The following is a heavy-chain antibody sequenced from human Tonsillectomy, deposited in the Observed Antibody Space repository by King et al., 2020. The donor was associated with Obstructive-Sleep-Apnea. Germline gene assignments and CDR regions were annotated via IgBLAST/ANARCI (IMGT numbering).Heavy chain of an antibody. D-gene: IGHD6-13*01. J-gene: IGHJ4*02. CDR3: TTDGGEAAGTNY. CDR2: IKSKTDGGTT. V-gene: IGHV3-15*05. CDR1: GFTFSNAW. Sequence: VQLVESGGGLVKPGGSLRLSCAASGFTFSNAWMSWVRQAPGKGLEWVGRIKSKTDGGTTDYAAPVKGRFTISRDDSKNTLYLQMNSLKTEDPAVYYCTTDGGEAAGTNYWGQGTLVTVSS.